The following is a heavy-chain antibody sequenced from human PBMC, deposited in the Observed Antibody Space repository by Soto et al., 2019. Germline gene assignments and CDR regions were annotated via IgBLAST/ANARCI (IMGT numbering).Heavy chain of an antibody. Sequence: ASVKVSCKASGYTFTSYGISWVRQAPGQGLEWMGWISAYNGNTNYAQKLQGRVTVTTDTSTSTAYMELRSLRSDDTAVYYCARDQGVVVAGFFDYWGQGTLVTVSS. D-gene: IGHD6-19*01. V-gene: IGHV1-18*01. J-gene: IGHJ4*02. CDR3: ARDQGVVVAGFFDY. CDR1: GYTFTSYG. CDR2: ISAYNGNT.